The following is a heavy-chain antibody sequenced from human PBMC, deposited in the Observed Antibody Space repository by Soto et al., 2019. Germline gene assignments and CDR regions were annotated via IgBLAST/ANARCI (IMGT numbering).Heavy chain of an antibody. CDR3: WRGGSSFYYYYGMDV. Sequence: EVQLVESGGGLVQPGGSLRLSCAASGFTFSSYSMNWVRQAPGKGLEWVSYISSSSSTIYYADSVKGRFTISRGNAKNSLYMQKNSLRDEDTTVFYCWRGGSSFYYYYGMDVWGQGTTVTVSS. D-gene: IGHD6-6*01. J-gene: IGHJ6*02. CDR1: GFTFSSYS. CDR2: ISSSSSTI. V-gene: IGHV3-48*02.